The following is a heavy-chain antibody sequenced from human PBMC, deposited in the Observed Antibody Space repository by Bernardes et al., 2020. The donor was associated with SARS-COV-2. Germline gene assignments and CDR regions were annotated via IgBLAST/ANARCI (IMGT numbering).Heavy chain of an antibody. J-gene: IGHJ6*02. V-gene: IGHV3-13*01. CDR3: ATALTVTTLYGMDV. CDR2: IGTAGDT. CDR1: GFTFSSYD. D-gene: IGHD4-17*01. Sequence: GGSLRLSCAASGFTFSSYDMHWVRQATGKGPEWVSAIGTAGDTYYPGSVKGRFTISRENAKNSLYLQMNSLRAGDTAVYYCATALTVTTLYGMDVWGQGTTVTVSS.